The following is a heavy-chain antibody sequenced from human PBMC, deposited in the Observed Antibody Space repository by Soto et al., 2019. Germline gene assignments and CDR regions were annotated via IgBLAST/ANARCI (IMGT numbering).Heavy chain of an antibody. Sequence: GGSLRLSCAASGFTFPTYAMTWVRQAPGKGLEWVSLITASGSNTYYADSVKGRFAISRDNSKSTLYLQMNSLRAEDAAVYYCARPHTGSWSPFDSWGQGTLVTVSS. CDR2: ITASGSNT. CDR3: ARPHTGSWSPFDS. V-gene: IGHV3-23*01. D-gene: IGHD6-13*01. CDR1: GFTFPTYA. J-gene: IGHJ4*02.